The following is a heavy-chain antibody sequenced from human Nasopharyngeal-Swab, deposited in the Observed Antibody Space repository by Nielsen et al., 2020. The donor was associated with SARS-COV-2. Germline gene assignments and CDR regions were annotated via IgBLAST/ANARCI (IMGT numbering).Heavy chain of an antibody. CDR3: ARGRVVVADFDY. CDR1: GGSISSGGYY. V-gene: IGHV4-30-4*08. J-gene: IGHJ4*02. CDR2: IYYSGST. D-gene: IGHD2-15*01. Sequence: SETLSLTCTVSGGSISSGGYYWSWIRQHPGKGLEWIGYIYYSGSTYYNQSLKSRVTISVDTSKNQFSLKLSSVTAADTAVYYCARGRVVVADFDYWGQGTLVTVSS.